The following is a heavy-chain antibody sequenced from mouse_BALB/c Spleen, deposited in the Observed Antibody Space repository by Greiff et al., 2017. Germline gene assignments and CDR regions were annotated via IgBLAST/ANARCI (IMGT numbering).Heavy chain of an antibody. CDR2: INSNGGST. D-gene: IGHD1-1*01. J-gene: IGHJ4*01. Sequence: EVKVVESGGGLVQPGGSLKLSCAASGFTFSSYGMSWVRQTPDKRLELVATINSNGGSTYYPDSVKGRFTISRDNAKNTLYLQMSSLKSEDTAMYYCARDYGYAMDYWGQGTSVTVSS. CDR3: ARDYGYAMDY. V-gene: IGHV5-6-3*01. CDR1: GFTFSSYG.